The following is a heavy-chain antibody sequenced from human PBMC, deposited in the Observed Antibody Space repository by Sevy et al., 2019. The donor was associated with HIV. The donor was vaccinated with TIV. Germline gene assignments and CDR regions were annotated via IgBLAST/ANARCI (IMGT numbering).Heavy chain of an antibody. CDR3: ARGVYYGSGSRSTYYYYYGMDV. V-gene: IGHV4-4*07. D-gene: IGHD3-10*01. CDR2: IYTSGST. CDR1: GGSISSYY. Sequence: SETLSLTCTVSGGSISSYYWSWIRQPAGKGLEWIGRIYTSGSTNYNPSLKSRVTMSLDTSKNQFSLKLSSVTAADTAVYYCARGVYYGSGSRSTYYYYYGMDVWGQGTTVTVSS. J-gene: IGHJ6*02.